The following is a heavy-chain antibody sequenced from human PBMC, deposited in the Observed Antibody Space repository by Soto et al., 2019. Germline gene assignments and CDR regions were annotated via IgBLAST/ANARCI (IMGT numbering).Heavy chain of an antibody. D-gene: IGHD3-16*01. CDR1: GGSITNYY. CDR3: ARDDYKDGGNNWFDP. V-gene: IGHV4-4*07. J-gene: IGHJ5*02. CDR2: IYTKERT. Sequence: SETLSLTCTVSGGSITNYYWSWIRQPAGKGLEWIGRIYTKERTNYNLSFRNRVTMSVDTSKNQFSLKLDAVTAADTAVYYCARDDYKDGGNNWFDPWSQGTLVTVSS.